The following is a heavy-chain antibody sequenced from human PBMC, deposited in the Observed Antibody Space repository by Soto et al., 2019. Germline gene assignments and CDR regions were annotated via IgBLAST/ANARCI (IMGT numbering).Heavy chain of an antibody. CDR1: GGTFSSYA. V-gene: IGHV1-69*13. Sequence: SVKVSCKASGGTFSSYAISWVRQAPGQGLEWMGGIIPIFGTANYAQKFQGRVTITADESTSTAYMELSSLRSEDTAIYYCARDKGPRYYHYGMDVWGQGTTVTVSS. J-gene: IGHJ6*02. CDR3: ARDKGPRYYHYGMDV. CDR2: IIPIFGTA.